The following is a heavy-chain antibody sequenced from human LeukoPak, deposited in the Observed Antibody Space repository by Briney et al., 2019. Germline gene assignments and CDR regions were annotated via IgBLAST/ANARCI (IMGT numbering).Heavy chain of an antibody. Sequence: GGSLRLSCAVSGFTFSSYWMSWVRQAPGKGLGWVAHIKQDGSEKYYVGSVKGRFTISRDNAKNSLYLQMNSLRAEDTAVYYCARRAVVVPAAIGTFDYWGQGTLVTVSS. J-gene: IGHJ4*02. CDR1: GFTFSSYW. V-gene: IGHV3-7*01. D-gene: IGHD2-2*02. CDR2: IKQDGSEK. CDR3: ARRAVVVPAAIGTFDY.